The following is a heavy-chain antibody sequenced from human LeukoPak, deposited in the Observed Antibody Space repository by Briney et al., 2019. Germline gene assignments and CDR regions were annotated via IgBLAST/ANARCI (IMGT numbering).Heavy chain of an antibody. Sequence: ASETLSLTCTVSGGSVSSGSYYWSWIRQPPGKGLEWIGYIYYSGSTNYNPSLKSRVTISVDTSKNQFSLKLSSVTAADTAVYYCARDGIVVVPAATRYYGMDVWGQGTTVTVSS. CDR1: GGSVSSGSYY. CDR2: IYYSGST. D-gene: IGHD2-2*01. V-gene: IGHV4-61*01. CDR3: ARDGIVVVPAATRYYGMDV. J-gene: IGHJ6*02.